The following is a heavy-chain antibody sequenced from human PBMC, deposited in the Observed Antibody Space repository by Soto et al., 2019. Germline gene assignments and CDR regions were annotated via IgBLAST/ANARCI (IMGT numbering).Heavy chain of an antibody. CDR2: ISYDGSNK. Sequence: LRLSCAASGFTFSSYGMHWVRQAPGKGLECVAVISYDGSNKYYADSVKGRFTISRDNSKNTLYLQMNSLRAEDTAVYYCAKDQLRGVRGVITYYYGMDVWGQGTTVTVSS. V-gene: IGHV3-30*18. CDR3: AKDQLRGVRGVITYYYGMDV. D-gene: IGHD3-10*01. CDR1: GFTFSSYG. J-gene: IGHJ6*02.